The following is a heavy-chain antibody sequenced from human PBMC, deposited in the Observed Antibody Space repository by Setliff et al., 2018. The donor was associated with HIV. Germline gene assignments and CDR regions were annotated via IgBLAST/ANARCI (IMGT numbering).Heavy chain of an antibody. J-gene: IGHJ4*02. CDR2: IYYSGST. CDR3: ATWGRSNWNYFSY. D-gene: IGHD1-20*01. CDR1: GGSISSSNYY. Sequence: SETLSLTCTVSGGSISSSNYYWGWIRQPPGKGLEWIGDIYYSGSTYYNPSLKSRVTISVDTSKNQFSLKLSSVTAADTAVYYCATWGRSNWNYFSYWGQGTLVTVSS. V-gene: IGHV4-39*07.